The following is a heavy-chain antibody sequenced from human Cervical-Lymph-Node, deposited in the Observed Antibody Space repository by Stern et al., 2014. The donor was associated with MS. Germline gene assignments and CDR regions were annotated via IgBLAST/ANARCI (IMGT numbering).Heavy chain of an antibody. Sequence: QLVESGSGQAKPSQTLSLTCAVSGGSISSGGSSWNWIRQPPGKGLEWIGFIYHSGSTYSNPSLKGRVFILVATTKNHFALQLRSVTAADTAVYYGARGGVIYTQDRNGFDVWGQGTMVTVSS. D-gene: IGHD2-21*01. CDR2: IYHSGST. CDR1: GGSISSGGSS. V-gene: IGHV4-30-2*01. CDR3: ARGGVIYTQDRNGFDV. J-gene: IGHJ3*01.